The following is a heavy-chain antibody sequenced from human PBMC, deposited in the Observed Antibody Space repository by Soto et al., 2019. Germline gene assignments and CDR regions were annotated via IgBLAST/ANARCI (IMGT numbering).Heavy chain of an antibody. CDR1: GGSISSGGYS. J-gene: IGHJ4*02. CDR2: IYHSGST. V-gene: IGHV4-30-2*01. D-gene: IGHD5-12*01. Sequence: ASETLSLTCAVSGGSISSGGYSLSWIRQPPGKGLEWIGYIYHSGSTYYNPSLKSRVTISVDRSKNQFSLKLSSVTAADTAVYYCAAGGGLPRYYWGQGTLVTVSS. CDR3: AAGGGLPRYY.